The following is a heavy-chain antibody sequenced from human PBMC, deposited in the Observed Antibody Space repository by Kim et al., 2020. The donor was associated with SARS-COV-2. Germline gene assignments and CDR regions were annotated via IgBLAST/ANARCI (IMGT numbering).Heavy chain of an antibody. V-gene: IGHV3-21*01. Sequence: GGSLRLSCAASGFTFSSYSMNWVRQAPGKGLEWVSSISSSSSYIYYADSVKGRFTISRDNAKNSLYLQMNSLRAEDTAVYYCARLSGSYSHYYYGMDVWGQGTTVTVSS. D-gene: IGHD3-10*01. CDR1: GFTFSSYS. J-gene: IGHJ6*02. CDR3: ARLSGSYSHYYYGMDV. CDR2: ISSSSSYI.